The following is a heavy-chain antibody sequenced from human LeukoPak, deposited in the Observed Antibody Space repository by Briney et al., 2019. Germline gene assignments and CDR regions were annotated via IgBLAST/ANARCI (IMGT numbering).Heavy chain of an antibody. Sequence: ASVKVSCKASGGTFSSYAISWVRQAPGQGLEWMGIINPSGGSTSYAQKFQGRVTMTRDTSTSTVYMELSSLRSEDTAVYYCARSEEGYSYGYIYYYYYGMDVWGQGTTVTVSS. CDR3: ARSEEGYSYGYIYYYYYGMDV. CDR1: GGTFSSYA. CDR2: INPSGGST. D-gene: IGHD5-18*01. J-gene: IGHJ6*02. V-gene: IGHV1-46*01.